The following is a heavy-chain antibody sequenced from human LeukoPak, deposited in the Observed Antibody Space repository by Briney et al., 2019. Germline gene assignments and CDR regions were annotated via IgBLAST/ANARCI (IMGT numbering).Heavy chain of an antibody. CDR1: GFSFSTCA. CDR3: AGGPWDFDY. D-gene: IGHD3-16*01. Sequence: GGSLRLSCAASGFSFSTCAMTWVRQAPGKGLEWVANIKQDGSEKYYVDSVKGRFTISRDNAKNSLYLQMNSLRAEDTAVYYCAGGPWDFDYWGQGTLVTVSS. V-gene: IGHV3-7*03. J-gene: IGHJ4*02. CDR2: IKQDGSEK.